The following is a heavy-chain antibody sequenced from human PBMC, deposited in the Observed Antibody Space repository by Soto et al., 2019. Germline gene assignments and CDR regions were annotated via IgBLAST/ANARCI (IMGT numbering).Heavy chain of an antibody. D-gene: IGHD3-9*01. V-gene: IGHV3-74*01. J-gene: IGHJ4*02. CDR1: GFTFSNYW. Sequence: EVQLVESGGGLVQPGESLRLSCAASGFTFSNYWMHWVRQAPGKGLVWVSRIDSDGSRITYADFVKGRFTISRDNAKNTVYLHMNSLTAEDTAVYYCAKGPEYDILTGCDYWGQGALVTVSS. CDR2: IDSDGSRI. CDR3: AKGPEYDILTGCDY.